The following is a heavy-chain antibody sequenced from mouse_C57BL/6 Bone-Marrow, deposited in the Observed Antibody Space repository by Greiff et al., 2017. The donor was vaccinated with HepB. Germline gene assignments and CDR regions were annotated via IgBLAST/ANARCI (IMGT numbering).Heavy chain of an antibody. Sequence: VQLQQSGGELVRPGSSVKLSCKASGYTFTSYWMDWVKQRPGQGLEWIGNIYPSDSETHYNQKFKDKATLTVDKSSSTAYMQLSSLTSEDSAVYYCASLNYYYGSSSDYFDYWGQGTTLTVSS. D-gene: IGHD1-1*01. J-gene: IGHJ2*01. V-gene: IGHV1-61*01. CDR2: IYPSDSET. CDR1: GYTFTSYW. CDR3: ASLNYYYGSSSDYFDY.